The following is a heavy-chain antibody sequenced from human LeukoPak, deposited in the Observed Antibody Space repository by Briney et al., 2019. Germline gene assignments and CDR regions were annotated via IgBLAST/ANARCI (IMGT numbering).Heavy chain of an antibody. CDR1: GGSISSYY. J-gene: IGHJ5*02. CDR2: IYYSGST. Sequence: SETLSLTCTVSGGSISSYYWSWIRQPPGKGLEWIGYIYYSGSTKYNPSLKSRVTISVDTSKNQFSLKLSSVTAADTAVYYCARGQRRINWFDPWGQGTLVTVSP. V-gene: IGHV4-59*12. CDR3: ARGQRRINWFDP. D-gene: IGHD2/OR15-2a*01.